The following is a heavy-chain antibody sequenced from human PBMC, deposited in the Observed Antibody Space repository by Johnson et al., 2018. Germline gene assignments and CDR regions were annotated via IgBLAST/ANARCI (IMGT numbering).Heavy chain of an antibody. CDR2: IYYSGST. J-gene: IGHJ6*02. V-gene: IGHV4-59*01. CDR3: ARELRHGDYYYYYGMDV. D-gene: IGHD4-17*01. Sequence: QVQLQESGPGLVKPSETLSLSCTVSGGSISTYSWSWIRQPPGKRLEWIGYIYYSGSTNYNPSLKSRVTISVDTSKNQFSLKLTSVTAGDTAVYYCARELRHGDYYYYYGMDVWGQGTTVTVSS. CDR1: GGSISTYS.